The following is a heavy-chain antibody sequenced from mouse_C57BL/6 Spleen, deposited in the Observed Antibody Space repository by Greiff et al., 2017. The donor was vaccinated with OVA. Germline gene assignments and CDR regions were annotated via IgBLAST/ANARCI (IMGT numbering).Heavy chain of an antibody. CDR3: TTDVDY. V-gene: IGHV14-4*01. J-gene: IGHJ2*01. Sequence: EVKLVESGAELVRPGASVKLSCTASGFNIKDDYMHWVKQRPEQGLEWIGWIDPENGDTEYASKFQGKATITADTSSNTAYLQLSSLTSEDTAVYYCTTDVDYWGQGTTLTVSS. CDR1: GFNIKDDY. CDR2: IDPENGDT.